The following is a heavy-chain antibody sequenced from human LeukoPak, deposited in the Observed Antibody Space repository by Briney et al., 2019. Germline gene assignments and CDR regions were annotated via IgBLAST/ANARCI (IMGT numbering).Heavy chain of an antibody. Sequence: APVKVSCKASGYTFTSYGISWVRQAPGQGLEWMGWISAYNGNTNYAQKLQGRVTMTRDTSTSTVYMELSSLRSEDTAVYYCARDLYGDYGVPDYWGQGTLVTVSS. CDR3: ARDLYGDYGVPDY. V-gene: IGHV1-18*01. CDR2: ISAYNGNT. J-gene: IGHJ4*02. D-gene: IGHD4-17*01. CDR1: GYTFTSYG.